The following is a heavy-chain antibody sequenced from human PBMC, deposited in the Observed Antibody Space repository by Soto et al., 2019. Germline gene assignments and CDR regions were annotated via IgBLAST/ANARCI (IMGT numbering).Heavy chain of an antibody. V-gene: IGHV3-53*01. Sequence: EVQMVESGGGLVQPGGSLRLSCAVSGLTVSSYYWSWVRQAPGKGLEWLAVIYSDGNRIYADSVKGRLTISRDDFKNTRPLQMSSLRGDDTAVYYCARQFASASYFSDYWGQGTLVPVSS. CDR3: ARQFASASYFSDY. D-gene: IGHD3-10*01. CDR2: IYSDGNR. J-gene: IGHJ4*02. CDR1: GLTVSSYY.